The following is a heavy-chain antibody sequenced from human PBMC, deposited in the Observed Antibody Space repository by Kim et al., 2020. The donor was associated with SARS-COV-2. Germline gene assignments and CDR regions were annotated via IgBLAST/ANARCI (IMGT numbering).Heavy chain of an antibody. D-gene: IGHD3-3*01. V-gene: IGHV4-31*03. J-gene: IGHJ6*02. CDR1: GGSISSGGYY. CDR2: IYYSGST. CDR3: ARDNVVRAPVLRFLEWLPHRSGMDV. Sequence: SETLSLTCTVSGGSISSGGYYWSWIRQHPGKGLEWIGYIYYSGSTYYNPSLKSRVTISVDTSKNQFSLKLSSVTAADTAVYYCARDNVVRAPVLRFLEWLPHRSGMDVWGQGTTVTVSS.